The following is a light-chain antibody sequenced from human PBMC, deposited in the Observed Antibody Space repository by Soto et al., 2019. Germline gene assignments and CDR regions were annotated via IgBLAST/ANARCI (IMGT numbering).Light chain of an antibody. Sequence: DIPMTQSPSSLSACVGGRVTITCRTSQSIRRYLNWYQHKPGKAPELLIYAASSLQGGVPPRFSGRRSGTHFSLTISSLQPEDFPTYYCQQTYTSPITFALGTPL. J-gene: IGKJ5*01. CDR2: AAS. CDR1: QSIRRY. V-gene: IGKV1-39*01. CDR3: QQTYTSPIT.